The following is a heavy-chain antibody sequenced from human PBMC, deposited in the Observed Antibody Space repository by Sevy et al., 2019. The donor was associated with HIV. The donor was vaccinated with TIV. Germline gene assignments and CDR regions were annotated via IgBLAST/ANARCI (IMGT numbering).Heavy chain of an antibody. CDR1: GYRFNSYW. CDR2: IYPDDSEI. D-gene: IGHD3-22*01. CDR3: ARRAYDTTGYPQYYFDY. J-gene: IGHJ4*02. V-gene: IGHV5-51*01. Sequence: GESLKISCKGSGYRFNSYWIGWVRQMSGKGLEWMGIIYPDDSEIRYSPSLQGQVTISVDKFITTVYLQWGSLEASDTAMYFCARRAYDTTGYPQYYFDYWGQGTPVTVSS.